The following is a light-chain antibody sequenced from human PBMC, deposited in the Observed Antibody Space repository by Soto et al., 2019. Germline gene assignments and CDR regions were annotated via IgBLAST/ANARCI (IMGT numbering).Light chain of an antibody. Sequence: DIVMSQSPDSLAVSLGAMATINCKSSQSVLYSSNNKNYLAWFQQKAGQPPKLLIYWASTRESGVSDRFSGSGSGTDFTLTISSLQAEDVAVYYCQQYYSHPITFGGGTKLEIK. V-gene: IGKV4-1*01. CDR2: WAS. CDR1: QSVLYSSNNKNY. CDR3: QQYYSHPIT. J-gene: IGKJ4*01.